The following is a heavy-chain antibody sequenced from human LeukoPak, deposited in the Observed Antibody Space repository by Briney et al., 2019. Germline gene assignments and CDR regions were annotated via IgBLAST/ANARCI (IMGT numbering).Heavy chain of an antibody. J-gene: IGHJ6*02. CDR2: IYSSGST. CDR1: GGSISSRSYY. V-gene: IGHV4-39*01. Sequence: SETLSLTCTVSGGSISSRSYYWGWIRQPPGEGLEWIGSIYSSGSTYYNPSLKSRVTISVDTSKNQFSLKLSSVTAADTAVYYCARPFHEGGFYGMDVWGQGTTVTVSS. CDR3: ARPFHEGGFYGMDV. D-gene: IGHD3-16*01.